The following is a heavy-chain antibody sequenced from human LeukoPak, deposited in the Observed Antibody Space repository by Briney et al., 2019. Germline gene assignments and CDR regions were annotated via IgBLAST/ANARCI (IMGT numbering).Heavy chain of an antibody. CDR2: IKQDGSEK. Sequence: RGSLRLSCAASGFTFSSYWMSWVRQAPGKGLEWVANIKQDGSEKYYVDSVKGRFTISRDNAKKSLYLQMNSLRAEDTAMYYCARENYYYDSSGYHHWGQGTLVTVSS. CDR3: ARENYYYDSSGYHH. J-gene: IGHJ1*01. CDR1: GFTFSSYW. V-gene: IGHV3-7*01. D-gene: IGHD3-22*01.